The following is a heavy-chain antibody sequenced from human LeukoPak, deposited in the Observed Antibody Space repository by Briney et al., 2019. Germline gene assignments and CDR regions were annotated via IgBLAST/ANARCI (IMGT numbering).Heavy chain of an antibody. CDR1: GFTFSSYS. D-gene: IGHD4-17*01. J-gene: IGHJ4*02. CDR3: AKEGKRPTALSDY. V-gene: IGHV3-21*04. CDR2: ISSSSSYI. Sequence: PGGSLRLSCAASGFTFSSYSMNWVRQAPGKGLEWVSSISSSSSYIYYADSVKGRFTISRDNAKNSLYLQMNSLRAEDTAVYYCAKEGKRPTALSDYWGQRTLVTVSS.